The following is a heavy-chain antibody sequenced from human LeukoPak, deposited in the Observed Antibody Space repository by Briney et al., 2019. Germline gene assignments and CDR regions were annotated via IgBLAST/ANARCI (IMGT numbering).Heavy chain of an antibody. Sequence: SETLSLTCAVYGGSFSGYYWSWIRQPPGKGLEWIGEINHSGSPNYNPSLKSRVTISIDTSKKQFSLKLSPVTAADTAVYYCARDLSDYYGSGSYRPIDAFDIWGQGTMVTVSS. D-gene: IGHD3-10*01. CDR2: INHSGSP. CDR3: ARDLSDYYGSGSYRPIDAFDI. CDR1: GGSFSGYY. J-gene: IGHJ3*02. V-gene: IGHV4-34*01.